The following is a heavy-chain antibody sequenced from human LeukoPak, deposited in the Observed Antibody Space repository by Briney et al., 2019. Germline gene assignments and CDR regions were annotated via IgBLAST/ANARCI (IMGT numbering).Heavy chain of an antibody. D-gene: IGHD3-22*01. CDR1: GYTITSYA. CDR3: ARVGDSSGYYYVPPYEFDY. J-gene: IGHJ4*02. CDR2: INTNTGNP. V-gene: IGHV7-4-1*02. Sequence: GASVKVSCTASGYTITSYAMNWVRQAPGQGLEWMGWINTNTGNPTYAQGFTGRFVFSLDTSVSTAYLQISSLKAEDTAVYYCARVGDSSGYYYVPPYEFDYWGQGTLVTVSS.